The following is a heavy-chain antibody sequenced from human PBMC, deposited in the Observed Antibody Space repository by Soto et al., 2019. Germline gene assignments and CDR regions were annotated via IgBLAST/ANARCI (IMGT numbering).Heavy chain of an antibody. CDR2: IWYDGSND. D-gene: IGHD5-18*01. V-gene: IGHV3-33*01. CDR1: GFSFSTYG. J-gene: IGHJ4*02. CDR3: GRGYNYADY. Sequence: GGSLRLSCAASGFSFSTYGMQWVRQAPGKGLEWVAEIWYDGSNDFYSDSVKGRFTISRDNAKNTLFLQMNSLRAEDTAMYYCGRGYNYADYWGQGTQVTVSS.